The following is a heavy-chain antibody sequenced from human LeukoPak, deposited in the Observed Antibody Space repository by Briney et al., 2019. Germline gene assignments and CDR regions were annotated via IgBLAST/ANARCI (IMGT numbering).Heavy chain of an antibody. CDR2: ISAYNGNT. D-gene: IGHD3-10*01. Sequence: ASVKVSCKASGYTFTSYGVSWVRQAPGQGLEWRGWISAYNGNTIYAQKLQGRVTMTTDTSTSTAYMELRSPRSDDTAVYYCARSQTTGFGESSDYWGQGTLVTVSS. V-gene: IGHV1-18*01. CDR1: GYTFTSYG. J-gene: IGHJ4*02. CDR3: ARSQTTGFGESSDY.